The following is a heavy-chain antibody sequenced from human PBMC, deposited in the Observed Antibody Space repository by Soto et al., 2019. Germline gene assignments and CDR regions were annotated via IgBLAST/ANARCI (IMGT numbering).Heavy chain of an antibody. CDR1: GGSISSSNW. Sequence: PSETLSLTCAVSGGSISSSNWWSWVRQPPGKGLEWIGEIYHSGSTNYNPSLKSRVTISVDKSKNQFSLKLSSVTAADTAVYYCARGGGSHLTNWFDPRGQGTLVTVSS. CDR2: IYHSGST. CDR3: ARGGGSHLTNWFDP. V-gene: IGHV4-4*02. J-gene: IGHJ5*02. D-gene: IGHD1-26*01.